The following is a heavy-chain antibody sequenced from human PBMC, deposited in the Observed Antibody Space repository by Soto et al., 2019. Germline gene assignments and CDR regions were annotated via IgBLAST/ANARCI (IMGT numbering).Heavy chain of an antibody. D-gene: IGHD2-15*01. Sequence: PSGTLSLTCTVSGGSISNYYWSWIRQPPGKGLEWIGYIYYSGSTNYNPSLKSRVTISVDTSKNQFSLKLSSVTAADTAVYYCARAGAATLSDYWGQGALVTVSS. CDR2: IYYSGST. J-gene: IGHJ4*02. CDR1: GGSISNYY. V-gene: IGHV4-59*01. CDR3: ARAGAATLSDY.